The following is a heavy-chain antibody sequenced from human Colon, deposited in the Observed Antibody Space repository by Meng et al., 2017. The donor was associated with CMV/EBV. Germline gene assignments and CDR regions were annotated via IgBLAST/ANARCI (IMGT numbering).Heavy chain of an antibody. V-gene: IGHV1-2*02. CDR2: INPNSGGT. Sequence: ASVKVSCKASGYTFTGYYMHWVRQAPGQGLEWMGWINPNSGGTNYAQKFQGRVTVTRDTSISTAYMELSRLRSDDTAVYYCARDGLGGYCSGGSCYDWFDPWGQGTLVTAPQ. D-gene: IGHD2-15*01. CDR1: GYTFTGYY. CDR3: ARDGLGGYCSGGSCYDWFDP. J-gene: IGHJ5*02.